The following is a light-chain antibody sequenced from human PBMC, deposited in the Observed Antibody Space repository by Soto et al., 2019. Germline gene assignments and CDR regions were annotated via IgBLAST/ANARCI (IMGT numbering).Light chain of an antibody. CDR3: CSYAGSSTYV. J-gene: IGLJ1*01. CDR2: EGS. V-gene: IGLV2-23*01. Sequence: QSALTQPASVSGSPGQSITISCTGTSSDVGTYNLVSWYQHHPGKAPNLMIYEGSKRPSGVSNRFSGSKSGNTASLTISGLQAEDEADYYCCSYAGSSTYVFGTGTKLTVL. CDR1: SSDVGTYNL.